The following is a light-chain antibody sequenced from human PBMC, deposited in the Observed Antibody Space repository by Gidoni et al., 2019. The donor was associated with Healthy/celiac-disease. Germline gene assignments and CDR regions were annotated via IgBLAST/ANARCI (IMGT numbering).Light chain of an antibody. Sequence: IVMTQSPLSLPVTPGGPASISCRSSQSLLHRNGYNSLDWYLQKPGQSPQLLIYLGSNRASGVPDRFSGSGSGTDFTLKISRVEAEDVGVYYCMQALQTPRSFGQGTKLEIK. CDR2: LGS. J-gene: IGKJ2*03. V-gene: IGKV2-28*01. CDR1: QSLLHRNGYNS. CDR3: MQALQTPRS.